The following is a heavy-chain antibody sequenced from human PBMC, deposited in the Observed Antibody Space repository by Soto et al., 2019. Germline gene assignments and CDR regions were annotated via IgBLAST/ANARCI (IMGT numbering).Heavy chain of an antibody. CDR2: ISAYNGNT. J-gene: IGHJ5*02. V-gene: IGHV1-18*01. CDR3: AREGAGSGWPGGWFDP. D-gene: IGHD6-19*01. Sequence: QVQLVQSGAEVKKPGASVKVSCKASGYSFISYGVSWVRQAPGQGLEWMGWISAYNGNTNYAQKLQGRVTMTTDTSASTAYRELRSLTSDDPAVYYCAREGAGSGWPGGWFDPWGQGTLVTVSS. CDR1: GYSFISYG.